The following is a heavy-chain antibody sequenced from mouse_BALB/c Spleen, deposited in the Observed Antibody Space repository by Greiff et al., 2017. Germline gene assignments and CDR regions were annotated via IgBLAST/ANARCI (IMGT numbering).Heavy chain of an antibody. CDR1: GFNIKDTY. J-gene: IGHJ4*01. CDR3: AYDGSSYYAMDY. V-gene: IGHV14-3*02. D-gene: IGHD1-1*01. CDR2: IDPANGNT. Sequence: EVQLQESGAELVKPGASVKLSCTASGFNIKDTYMHWVKQRPEQGLEWIGRIDPANGNTKYDPKFQGKATITADTSSNTAYLQLSSLTSEDTAVYYCAYDGSSYYAMDYWGQGTSVTVSS.